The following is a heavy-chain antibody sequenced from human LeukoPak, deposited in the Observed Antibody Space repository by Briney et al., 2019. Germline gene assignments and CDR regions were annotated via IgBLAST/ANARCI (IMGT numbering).Heavy chain of an antibody. Sequence: SQTLSLTCSVSGGSISSGSYYWSWIRQPAGKGLEWIGRIYTSGSSNYNPSLKSRVTITVDTSKNQFSLKLSSVTAADTAVYYCATPDVGYYYDSSGYFGHWGQGTLVTVSS. J-gene: IGHJ4*02. CDR2: IYTSGSS. D-gene: IGHD3-22*01. CDR1: GGSISSGSYY. V-gene: IGHV4-61*02. CDR3: ATPDVGYYYDSSGYFGH.